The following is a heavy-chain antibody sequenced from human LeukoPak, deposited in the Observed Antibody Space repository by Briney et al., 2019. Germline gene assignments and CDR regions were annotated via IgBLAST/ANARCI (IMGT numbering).Heavy chain of an antibody. CDR3: ARDLVWFGEFLH. Sequence: SQTLSLTCTVSGGSISSGGYYWSWIRQPPGKGLEWIGYIYHSGNTYYNPSLKSRVTISVDRSKNQFSLKLSSVTAADTAVYYCARDLVWFGEFLHWGQGTLVTVSS. J-gene: IGHJ4*02. V-gene: IGHV4-30-2*01. D-gene: IGHD3-10*01. CDR2: IYHSGNT. CDR1: GGSISSGGYY.